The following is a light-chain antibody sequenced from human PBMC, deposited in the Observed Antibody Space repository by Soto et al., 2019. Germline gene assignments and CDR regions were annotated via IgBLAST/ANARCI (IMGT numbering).Light chain of an antibody. J-gene: IGKJ2*01. CDR3: QHYDNSPPYT. CDR2: GTS. Sequence: EIVLTQSPGTLSLSPGERATLSCRASQSVSSGYLAWYQQKPGQAPRLLIYGTSTRAIGIPDRFSGSGSGTDFTLIISRLEPEDFAVYYCQHYDNSPPYTFGQGTKLEI. CDR1: QSVSSGY. V-gene: IGKV3-20*01.